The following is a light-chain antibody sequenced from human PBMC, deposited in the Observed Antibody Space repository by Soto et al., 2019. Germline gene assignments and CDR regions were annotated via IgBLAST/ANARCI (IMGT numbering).Light chain of an antibody. CDR2: GAS. J-gene: IGKJ2*01. CDR1: QSVSSSY. CDR3: QQYGSSPPMYT. Sequence: EIVLTQSPGTLSLSPGERATLSSRASQSVSSSYLAWYQQKPGQAPRLLIYGASSRATGIPDRFSGSGSGTDFTLTISRLEPKDFAVYYCQQYGSSPPMYTFGQGTKLEIK. V-gene: IGKV3-20*01.